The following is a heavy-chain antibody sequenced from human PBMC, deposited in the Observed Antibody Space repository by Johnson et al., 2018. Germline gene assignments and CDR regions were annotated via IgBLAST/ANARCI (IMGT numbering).Heavy chain of an antibody. CDR2: ISHDGSNE. Sequence: VQLVESGGGVVQPGRSLRLSCAASGFTFSHYGMHWVRQAPGKGMEWVAVISHDGSNENYADSVKGRFTISRDNSKKTLSLQMNSLRTEDTAGYYCVKERLLADIVRPLEHWGQGTLVTVAS. J-gene: IGHJ1*01. V-gene: IGHV3-30*18. CDR3: VKERLLADIVRPLEH. D-gene: IGHD5-12*01. CDR1: GFTFSHYG.